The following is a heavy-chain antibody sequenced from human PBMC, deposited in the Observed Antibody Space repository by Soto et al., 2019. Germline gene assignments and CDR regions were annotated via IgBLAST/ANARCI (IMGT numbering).Heavy chain of an antibody. Sequence: AQLVPSGAEVKKPGASVKVSCPASGYTFTAQYLHWVRKAPGEGLEWMGWINTTTGDTRYAQKSQGRVTMNRDTSMSTAYLEVRSLRPDYTAVYYCAKGDSSWVSCFDPWGQGTLVTVSS. CDR1: GYTFTAQY. D-gene: IGHD6-19*01. CDR3: AKGDSSWVSCFDP. V-gene: IGHV1-2*02. J-gene: IGHJ5*02. CDR2: INTTTGDT.